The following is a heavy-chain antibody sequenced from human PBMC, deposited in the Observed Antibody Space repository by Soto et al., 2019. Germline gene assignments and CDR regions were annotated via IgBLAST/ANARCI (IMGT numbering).Heavy chain of an antibody. D-gene: IGHD2-15*01. CDR1: GYSFTSYW. J-gene: IGHJ6*02. Sequence: PGESLKISCKGSGYSFTSYWIGWVRQMPGKGLEWMGIIYPGDSDTRYSPSFQGQVTISADKSISTAYLQWSSLKASDTAMYCCARHFDPERGNCSGGSCYRIYYYYYGMDVWGQGTTVTVSS. V-gene: IGHV5-51*01. CDR3: ARHFDPERGNCSGGSCYRIYYYYYGMDV. CDR2: IYPGDSDT.